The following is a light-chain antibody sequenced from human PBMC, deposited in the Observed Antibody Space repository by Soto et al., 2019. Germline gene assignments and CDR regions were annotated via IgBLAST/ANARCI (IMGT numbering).Light chain of an antibody. Sequence: HSALTQPPSAYGYPGQSVPISCTGTSSDIGGYNYVSWYQQHPGKAPKRIIDEVSKRPSGVTDRVSGSKSGNTASLTVSGLQDEDAAAYYCTSYAGSNNLVFAGGTKLTVI. V-gene: IGLV2-8*01. CDR3: TSYAGSNNLV. J-gene: IGLJ3*02. CDR2: EVS. CDR1: SSDIGGYNY.